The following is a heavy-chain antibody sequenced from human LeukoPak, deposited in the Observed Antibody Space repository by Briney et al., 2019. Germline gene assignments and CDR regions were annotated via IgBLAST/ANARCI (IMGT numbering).Heavy chain of an antibody. Sequence: PSETLSLTCTVSGGSISSSSYYWGWIRQPPGKGLEWIGSIYYSGSTYYNPSLKSRVTISVDTSKNQFSLKLSSVTAADTAVYYCARNSITMVRGVTAPRHFDYWGQGTLVTVSS. CDR3: ARNSITMVRGVTAPRHFDY. V-gene: IGHV4-39*07. CDR1: GGSISSSSYY. J-gene: IGHJ4*02. CDR2: IYYSGST. D-gene: IGHD3-10*01.